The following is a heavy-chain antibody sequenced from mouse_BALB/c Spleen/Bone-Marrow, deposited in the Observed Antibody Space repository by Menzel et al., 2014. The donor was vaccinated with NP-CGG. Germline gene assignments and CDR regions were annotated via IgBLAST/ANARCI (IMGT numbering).Heavy chain of an antibody. CDR1: GFNIKDPY. D-gene: IGHD1-1*01. J-gene: IGHJ3*01. V-gene: IGHV14-3*02. Sequence: VQLKESGAELVKPGASVKLSCTASGFNIKDPYMHWMKQRPEQGLEWIGRIDPANGNTKYDPKFQGKATITADTSSNTAYLQLSSLTSEDTAVYYCAPYYYGRWFTYWGQGTLVTVSA. CDR3: APYYYGRWFTY. CDR2: IDPANGNT.